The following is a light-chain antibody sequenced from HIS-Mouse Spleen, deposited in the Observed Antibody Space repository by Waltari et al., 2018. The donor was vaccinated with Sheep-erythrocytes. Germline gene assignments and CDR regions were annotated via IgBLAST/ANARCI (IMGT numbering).Light chain of an antibody. CDR1: SSDVGGYNH. V-gene: IGLV2-14*01. CDR2: EVS. Sequence: QSALTQPASVSGSPAQSITIPCTGTSSDVGGYNHVSWYQQHPGKAPKLMIYEVSNRPSGVSNRFSGSKSGNTASLTISGLQAEDEADYYCSSYTSSSTPVVFGGGTKLTVL. J-gene: IGLJ2*01. CDR3: SSYTSSSTPVV.